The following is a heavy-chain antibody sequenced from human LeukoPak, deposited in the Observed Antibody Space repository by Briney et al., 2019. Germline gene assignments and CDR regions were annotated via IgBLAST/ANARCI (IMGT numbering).Heavy chain of an antibody. CDR1: GFTFDDYA. D-gene: IGHD5-18*01. CDR3: VKVRGYSYGYFDY. J-gene: IGHJ4*02. Sequence: PGGSLRLSCLAAGFTFDDYAMHWVRHAPGKGLEWVSGLAWNSDIVGYADSVKGRFTISRDNAKNSLYLQMNSLRAEDTALYYCVKVRGYSYGYFDYWGQGILVTVSS. V-gene: IGHV3-9*01. CDR2: LAWNSDIV.